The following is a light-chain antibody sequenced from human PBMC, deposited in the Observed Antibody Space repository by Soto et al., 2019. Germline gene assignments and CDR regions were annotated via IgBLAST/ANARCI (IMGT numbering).Light chain of an antibody. CDR2: KAS. J-gene: IGKJ2*01. CDR1: QSVSKW. Sequence: DVEMTQSPSTLPTSIGDRVTINCRASQSVSKWLAWYQQKPGKAPKLLIYKASRLESGVPSRFSASGSGTDITLTINSLQSDDFATYFCQQYSNESTFGQGTKLEIK. V-gene: IGKV1-5*03. CDR3: QQYSNEST.